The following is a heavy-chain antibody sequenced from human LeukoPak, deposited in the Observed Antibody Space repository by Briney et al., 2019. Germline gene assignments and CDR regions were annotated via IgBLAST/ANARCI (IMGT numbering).Heavy chain of an antibody. J-gene: IGHJ4*02. D-gene: IGHD2-2*01. CDR2: ISAYNGNT. CDR1: GYTLTSYG. CDR3: ASDVGYCSSSSCYGLYY. Sequence: GASVKVSCKASGYTLTSYGISWVRQAPGQGLEWMGWISAYNGNTKYAQKLQGRVTMTTDTSTSTAYMELRSLRSDDTAVYYCASDVGYCSSSSCYGLYYWGQGTLVTVSS. V-gene: IGHV1-18*01.